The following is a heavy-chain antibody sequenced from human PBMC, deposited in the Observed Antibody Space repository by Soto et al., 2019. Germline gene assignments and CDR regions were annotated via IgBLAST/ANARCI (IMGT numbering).Heavy chain of an antibody. Sequence: EAQLVQSGGGLVKPGGSLRLSCAASGFSFSKAWMSWVRLTPGKGLEWVGRIKNKTDGGTTDYPAPVRGRFTISRDDSRNTLYLQMNSLKSDDTAVYYCITDQYYDFWSGYHFDYWGQGTLVTVSS. J-gene: IGHJ4*02. CDR3: ITDQYYDFWSGYHFDY. V-gene: IGHV3-15*01. D-gene: IGHD3-3*01. CDR1: GFSFSKAW. CDR2: IKNKTDGGTT.